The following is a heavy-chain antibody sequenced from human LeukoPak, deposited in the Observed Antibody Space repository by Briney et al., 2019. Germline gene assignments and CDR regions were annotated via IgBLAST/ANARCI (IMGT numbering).Heavy chain of an antibody. J-gene: IGHJ4*02. V-gene: IGHV3-7*01. CDR2: IKQDGSEK. CDR3: AKDRPNYHESNGHYYRRNGDY. D-gene: IGHD3-22*01. CDR1: GFTFSSYW. Sequence: GGSLRLSCAASGFTFSSYWMSWVRQAPGKGLEWVANIKQDGSEKYYVDSVKGRFTISRDNAKNSLYLQMNSLRAEDTAVYYCAKDRPNYHESNGHYYRRNGDYWGQGTLVTVSS.